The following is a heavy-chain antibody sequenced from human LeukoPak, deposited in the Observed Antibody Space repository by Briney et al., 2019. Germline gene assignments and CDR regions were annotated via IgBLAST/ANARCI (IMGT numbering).Heavy chain of an antibody. Sequence: ASVKVSCKASGYTFTSYDINWVRQATGQGLEWMGWMNPNSGNTGYAQKFQGRVTMTRNTSISTAYMELSSLRSDDTAVYYCARVGFLEWLSSDYWGQGTLVTVSS. CDR1: GYTFTSYD. J-gene: IGHJ4*02. D-gene: IGHD3-3*02. CDR3: ARVGFLEWLSSDY. V-gene: IGHV1-8*02. CDR2: MNPNSGNT.